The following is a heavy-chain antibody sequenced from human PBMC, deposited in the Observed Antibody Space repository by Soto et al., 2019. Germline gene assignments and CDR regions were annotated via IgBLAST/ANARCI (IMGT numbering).Heavy chain of an antibody. J-gene: IGHJ4*02. CDR1: GFTFSAYA. Sequence: EEQLLESGGGLVQPGGSLRLSCAASGFTFSAYAMTWVRQAPGGGLEWVSSLSPNGETTYYADSVTGRFTVSRDNSRDSLYLQMDSLIAEDTAIYFCAKSGGFSGSYHFIYWGQGTLVTVSA. CDR3: AKSGGFSGSYHFIY. CDR2: LSPNGETT. V-gene: IGHV3-23*01. D-gene: IGHD1-26*01.